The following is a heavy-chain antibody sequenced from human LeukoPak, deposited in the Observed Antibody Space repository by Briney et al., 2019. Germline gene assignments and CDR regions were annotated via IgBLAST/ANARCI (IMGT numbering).Heavy chain of an antibody. Sequence: PSETLSLTCAVYDGSFSGYYWSWIRQPPGKGLEWIGEINHSGSTNYNPSLKSRVTILVDTSENQFSLKLTSMSAADTAVYYCARGSRISMFGATHMRGTFDIWGQGTMVTVSS. CDR1: DGSFSGYY. CDR3: ARGSRISMFGATHMRGTFDI. CDR2: INHSGST. V-gene: IGHV4-34*01. D-gene: IGHD3-3*01. J-gene: IGHJ3*02.